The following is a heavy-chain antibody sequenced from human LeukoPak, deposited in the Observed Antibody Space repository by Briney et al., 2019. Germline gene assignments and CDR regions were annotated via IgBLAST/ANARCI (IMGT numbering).Heavy chain of an antibody. Sequence: SETLSLTCIVSGGSISSYYWSWIRQPAGKGLEWIGRIYTSGSTNYNPSLKSRVTMSVDTSKNQFSLKLSSVTAADTAVYYCARVRRRRVVPAAIGAFDIWGQGTMVTVSS. D-gene: IGHD2-2*01. CDR3: ARVRRRRVVPAAIGAFDI. CDR2: IYTSGST. CDR1: GGSISSYY. J-gene: IGHJ3*02. V-gene: IGHV4-4*07.